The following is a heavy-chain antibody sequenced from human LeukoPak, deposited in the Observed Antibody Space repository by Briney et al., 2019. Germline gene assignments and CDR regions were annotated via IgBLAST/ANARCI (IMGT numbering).Heavy chain of an antibody. D-gene: IGHD4-23*01. CDR2: IYYSGST. V-gene: IGHV4-59*01. Sequence: PSETLSLTCTVSGGSISSYYWSWIRQPPGKGLEWIGYIYYSGSTNYNPSLKSRVTISIDTSKNHFSLNLTSVTAADTAVYYCARDLNGGSHFDYWGHGTLVTVSA. CDR1: GGSISSYY. J-gene: IGHJ4*01. CDR3: ARDLNGGSHFDY.